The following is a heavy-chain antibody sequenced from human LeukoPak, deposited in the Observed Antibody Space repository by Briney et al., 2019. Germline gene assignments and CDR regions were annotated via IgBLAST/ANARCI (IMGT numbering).Heavy chain of an antibody. D-gene: IGHD1-7*01. CDR3: ARLGAGNSYYFDY. V-gene: IGHV5-51*01. J-gene: IGHJ4*02. Sequence: GESLQISCKGSGYRFTSYWIGWVRQVPGKGLEWMGIIYPGDSDTRYSPSFQGQVTISADKSISTAYLQWSSLKASDTAMYYCARLGAGNSYYFDYWGQGTLVTVSS. CDR2: IYPGDSDT. CDR1: GYRFTSYW.